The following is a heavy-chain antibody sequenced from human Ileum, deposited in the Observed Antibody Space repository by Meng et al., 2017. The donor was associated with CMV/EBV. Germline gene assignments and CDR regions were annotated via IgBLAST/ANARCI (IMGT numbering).Heavy chain of an antibody. CDR3: ARDFLHRGY. Sequence: LRLSCAGSGFTFSDYWMHWVRQAPGKGLVWVSGIKTDGSDTRYADSVKGRFTISRDNAKNTLYLQMNSLRAEDTAVYYCARDFLHRGYWGQGSLVTVSS. CDR2: IKTDGSDT. CDR1: GFTFSDYW. D-gene: IGHD2/OR15-2a*01. J-gene: IGHJ4*02. V-gene: IGHV3-74*01.